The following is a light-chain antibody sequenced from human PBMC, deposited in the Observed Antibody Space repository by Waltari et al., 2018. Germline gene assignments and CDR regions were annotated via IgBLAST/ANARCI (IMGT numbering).Light chain of an antibody. CDR2: RAS. CDR1: QSVTTN. J-gene: IGKJ2*01. CDR3: HQYNNWPPNT. Sequence: ETLMTQSPATLSVSPGERVTLSCRPSQSVTTNLAWYQQKPGQAPRLIIYRASTRATGVPARFSVSGSGTEFTLTINALQSEDFAVYYCHQYNNWPPNTFGQGTLLDIK. V-gene: IGKV3-15*01.